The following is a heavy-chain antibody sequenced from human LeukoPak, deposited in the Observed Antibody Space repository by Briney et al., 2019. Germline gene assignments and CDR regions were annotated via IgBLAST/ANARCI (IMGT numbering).Heavy chain of an antibody. D-gene: IGHD3-10*01. CDR2: ISSNGGST. CDR1: GFTFSSYA. CDR3: ARGAGYGSGSYYNVRYFDY. Sequence: GGSLRLSCAASGFTFSSYAMHWVRQAPGKGLEYVSAISSNGGSTYYANSVKGRFTISRDNSKNTLYLQMGSLRAEDMAVYYCARGAGYGSGSYYNVRYFDYWGQGTLVTVSS. J-gene: IGHJ4*02. V-gene: IGHV3-64*01.